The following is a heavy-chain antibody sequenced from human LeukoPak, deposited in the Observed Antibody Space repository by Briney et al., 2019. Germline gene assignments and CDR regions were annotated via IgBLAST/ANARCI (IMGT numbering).Heavy chain of an antibody. J-gene: IGHJ4*02. CDR3: ARAALRIPYTNSWFDNGFDY. CDR2: ISTSSLYI. Sequence: PGGSLRLSCAASGFTFSNYNMNWVRQAPGKGLEWVSSISTSSLYIYYADSVKGRFTISRDNAKKSMYLQMNSLRAEDTAVYYCARAALRIPYTNSWFDNGFDYWGQGTLVTVSS. V-gene: IGHV3-21*01. D-gene: IGHD6-13*01. CDR1: GFTFSNYN.